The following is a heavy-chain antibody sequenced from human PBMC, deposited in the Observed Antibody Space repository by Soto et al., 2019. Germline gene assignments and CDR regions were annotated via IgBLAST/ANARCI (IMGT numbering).Heavy chain of an antibody. CDR3: AKDISFDTSAYNY. V-gene: IGHV3-23*01. CDR2: LSGDGTTT. D-gene: IGHD3-22*01. Sequence: EVQLLESGGGLVQPGGSLRLSCTASGFTFSTYGMSWVRQAPWKGLEWVSSLSGDGTTTYYIDSVKGRFTISRDNSRNTLSLQMNSLRTEDTAVYYCAKDISFDTSAYNYWGQGILVTVSS. J-gene: IGHJ4*02. CDR1: GFTFSTYG.